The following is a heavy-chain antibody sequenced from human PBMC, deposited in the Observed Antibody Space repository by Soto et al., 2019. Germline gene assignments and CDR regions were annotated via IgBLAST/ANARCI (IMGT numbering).Heavy chain of an antibody. J-gene: IGHJ3*02. V-gene: IGHV4-39*01. CDR1: GGSISSSSYY. CDR2: IYYSGST. CDR3: ARRGRILWFGDPKDAFDI. Sequence: QLQLQESGPGLVKPSETLSLTCTVSGGSISSSSYYWGWIRQPPGKGLEWIGSIYYSGSTYYNPSLKSRVTISVDTSKNQCPLKRSSVTAADTAVYYCARRGRILWFGDPKDAFDIWGQGTMVTVSS. D-gene: IGHD3-10*01.